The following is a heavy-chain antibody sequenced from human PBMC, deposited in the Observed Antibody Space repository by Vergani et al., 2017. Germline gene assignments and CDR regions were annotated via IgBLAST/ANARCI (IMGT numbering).Heavy chain of an antibody. J-gene: IGHJ4*02. CDR1: GFTFSNFG. CDR2: IGKDGINT. Sequence: QVQLVESAGGVVQPGGSLRLSCAASGFTFSNFGMHWIREAPGKWLEWLAYIGKDGINTRYRDAVKGRFTVSRDNSKDILYLQMDSLRSDDTALYDCAKYLRDSSDGLPYSWCPGTLVIVSS. D-gene: IGHD2-21*02. V-gene: IGHV3-30*02. CDR3: AKYLRDSSDGLPYS.